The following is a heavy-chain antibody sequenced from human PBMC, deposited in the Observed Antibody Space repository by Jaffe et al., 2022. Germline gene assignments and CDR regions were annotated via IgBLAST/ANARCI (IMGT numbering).Heavy chain of an antibody. J-gene: IGHJ4*02. CDR2: IYYSGST. V-gene: IGHV4-39*01. CDR1: GGSISSSSYY. Sequence: QLQLQESGPGLVKPSETLSLTCTVSGGSISSSSYYWGWIRQPPGKGLEWIGSIYYSGSTYYNPSLKSRVTISVDTSKNQFSLKLSSVTAADTAVYYCARHPVKVVYAIIGEFDYWGQGTLVTVSS. CDR3: ARHPVKVVYAIIGEFDY. D-gene: IGHD2-8*02.